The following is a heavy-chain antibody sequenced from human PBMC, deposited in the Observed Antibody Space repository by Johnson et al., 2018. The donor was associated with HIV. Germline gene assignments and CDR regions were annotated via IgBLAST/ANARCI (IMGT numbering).Heavy chain of an antibody. D-gene: IGHD3-22*01. J-gene: IGHJ3*02. CDR2: IFSGGPT. CDR1: RFTFSNYT. Sequence: VQLVESGGGLVKPGGSLRLSCIVSRFTFSNYTIHWVRQAPGKGLAWVSVIFSGGPTYYADSLNGRFTISTDNSNNTRYRQRNSRRAEDTAVYYCARKDDTNAVDIWGQGIMVTVSS. V-gene: IGHV3-66*01. CDR3: ARKDDTNAVDI.